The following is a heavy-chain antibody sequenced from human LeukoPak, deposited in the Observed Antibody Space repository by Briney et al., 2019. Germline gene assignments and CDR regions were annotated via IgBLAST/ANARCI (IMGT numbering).Heavy chain of an antibody. CDR3: ARGRDGYSSDY. Sequence: PGGSLRLSCAASGFTFSSYAMHWVRQAPGKGLEYVSAISSNGGSTYYANSVKGRFTISRDNSKSTLYLQMGSLRAEDMAVYYCARGRDGYSSDYWGQGTLVTVSS. CDR2: ISSNGGST. V-gene: IGHV3-64*01. CDR1: GFTFSSYA. D-gene: IGHD5-24*01. J-gene: IGHJ4*02.